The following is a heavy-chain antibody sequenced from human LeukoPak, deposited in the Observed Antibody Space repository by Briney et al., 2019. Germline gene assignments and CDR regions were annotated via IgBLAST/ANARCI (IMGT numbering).Heavy chain of an antibody. Sequence: SQTLSLTCTVSGGSISSGSYYWSWIRQPAGKGLEWIGRIYTSENTDYNPSLKSRVTMSVDMSTSQFSLRLTSVTAADTAVYYCAREGDYGDYSKSFYYMDVWGKGTTVTVSS. CDR2: IYTSENT. J-gene: IGHJ6*03. CDR1: GGSISSGSYY. D-gene: IGHD4-17*01. CDR3: AREGDYGDYSKSFYYMDV. V-gene: IGHV4-61*02.